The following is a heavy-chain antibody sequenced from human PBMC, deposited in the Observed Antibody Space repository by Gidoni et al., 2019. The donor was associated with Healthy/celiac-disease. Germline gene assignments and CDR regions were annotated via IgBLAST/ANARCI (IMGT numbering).Heavy chain of an antibody. CDR3: ARASDFWSSYYKRGAFDI. Sequence: QLQLQESGPRLVKPSETLSLTCIVPGGFISSTSEYWGWIRQPPGKGLEWIGSIYYSGSTYYNPSLKSRVTISIDTSKNQFSLNLGSVTAADTAVYYCARASDFWSSYYKRGAFDIWGQGTMVTVSS. CDR1: GGFISSTSEY. J-gene: IGHJ3*02. V-gene: IGHV4-39*07. D-gene: IGHD3-3*01. CDR2: IYYSGST.